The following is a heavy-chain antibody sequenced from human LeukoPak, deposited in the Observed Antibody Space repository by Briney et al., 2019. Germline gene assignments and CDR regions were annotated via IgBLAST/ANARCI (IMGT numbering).Heavy chain of an antibody. CDR3: AKDRGFSFASGSSELDY. Sequence: PGGSLRLSCAASGFTFSNYGMHWVRQAPGKGLEWVAVMSYDGNNKYYADSVKGRITISRDNSKNTLYLQMNSLRVEDTAVYYCAKDRGFSFASGSSELDYWGQETLVTVSS. V-gene: IGHV3-30*18. CDR2: MSYDGNNK. D-gene: IGHD3-10*01. CDR1: GFTFSNYG. J-gene: IGHJ4*02.